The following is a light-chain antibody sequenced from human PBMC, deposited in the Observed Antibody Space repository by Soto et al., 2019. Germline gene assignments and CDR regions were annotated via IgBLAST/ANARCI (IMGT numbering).Light chain of an antibody. CDR2: DVS. J-gene: IGLJ1*01. CDR3: CSYAGTYAL. CDR1: SSDVGGYNY. V-gene: IGLV2-11*01. Sequence: QSVLTQPRSVSGSPGQSVTISCTGTSSDVGGYNYVSWYQQHPGKAPKLMIYDVSKRPSGVPDRFSGSKSGNTASLTISGLQAEDEADYYCCSYAGTYALFGTGTKATV.